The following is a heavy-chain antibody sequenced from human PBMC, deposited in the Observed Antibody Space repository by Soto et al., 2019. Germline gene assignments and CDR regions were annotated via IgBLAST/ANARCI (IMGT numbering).Heavy chain of an antibody. D-gene: IGHD2-2*02. CDR2: IYSGGST. Sequence: EVQLVETGGGLIQPGGSLRLSCAASGFTVSNNYMSWVRQAPGKGLEWVSLIYSGGSTFYADTVKGRFTISRDNSKNTLFLQMNSLRAEDTAVYFCATYTSLDYWGQGTLVTVSS. V-gene: IGHV3-53*02. CDR3: ATYTSLDY. CDR1: GFTVSNNY. J-gene: IGHJ4*02.